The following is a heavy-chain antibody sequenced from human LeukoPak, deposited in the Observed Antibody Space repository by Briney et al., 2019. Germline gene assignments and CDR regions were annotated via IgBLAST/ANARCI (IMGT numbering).Heavy chain of an antibody. CDR2: ISSSGSTI. CDR3: ARPFLQWLLSPDY. J-gene: IGHJ4*02. D-gene: IGHD3-3*01. V-gene: IGHV3-48*03. Sequence: AGGSLRLSYAASGFTFSSYEMNWVRQAPGKGLEWVSYISSSGSTIYYADSVKGRFTISRDKAKNALYLQMNSLRAEDTAVYYCARPFLQWLLSPDYWGQGTLVTVSS. CDR1: GFTFSSYE.